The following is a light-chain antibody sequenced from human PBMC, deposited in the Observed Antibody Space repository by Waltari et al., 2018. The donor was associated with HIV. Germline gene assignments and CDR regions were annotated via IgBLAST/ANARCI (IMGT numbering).Light chain of an antibody. V-gene: IGLV2-14*03. J-gene: IGLJ1*01. Sequence: QSALTQPASVSGSPGQSITISCTGTSSDIGGYNYVSWYQQHPGKAPKLMISVVSHRPSGVSNGFSGSKSGSTASLTISALQAEDEADYYRSSYTSSSTLGVFGSGTKVTVL. CDR3: SSYTSSSTLGV. CDR1: SSDIGGYNY. CDR2: VVS.